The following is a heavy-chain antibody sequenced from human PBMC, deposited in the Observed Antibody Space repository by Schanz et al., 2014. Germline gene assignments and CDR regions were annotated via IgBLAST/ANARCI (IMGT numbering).Heavy chain of an antibody. CDR3: AGTYCSSTSCYTGYYYMDV. V-gene: IGHV3-21*02. CDR2: INSRSNFI. D-gene: IGHD2-2*02. Sequence: EAQLLESGGGLVQPGGSLRLSCAASGFNFKAYAMSWVRQAPGKGLEWVSSINSRSNFIYYADSVKGRFTISRDNAKNSLYVQMNSLRAEDTAVYYCAGTYCSSTSCYTGYYYMDVWGKGTTVTVSS. J-gene: IGHJ6*03. CDR1: GFNFKAYA.